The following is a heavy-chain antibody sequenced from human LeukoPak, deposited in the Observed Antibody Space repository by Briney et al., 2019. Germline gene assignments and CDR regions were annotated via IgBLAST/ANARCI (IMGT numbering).Heavy chain of an antibody. Sequence: SETLSLTCTVSGYSISSGYYWGWIRPPPGKGLEWIGSIYHSGSTYYNPSLKSRVTISVDTSKNQFSLKLSSVTAADTAVYYCAATVVTPDPVGVWGQGTTVTVSS. CDR1: GYSISSGYY. CDR3: AATVVTPDPVGV. D-gene: IGHD4-23*01. V-gene: IGHV4-38-2*02. CDR2: IYHSGST. J-gene: IGHJ6*02.